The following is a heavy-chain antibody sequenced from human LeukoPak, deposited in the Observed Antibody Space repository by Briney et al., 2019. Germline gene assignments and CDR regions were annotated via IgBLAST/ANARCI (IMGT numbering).Heavy chain of an antibody. V-gene: IGHV4-34*01. J-gene: IGHJ5*02. CDR2: INHSGST. CDR3: AREGGISGIAARNWFDP. D-gene: IGHD6-6*01. CDR1: GGSFSGYY. Sequence: SETLSLTCAVYGGSFSGYYWSWIRQPPGKGLEWIGGINHSGSTNYNPSLKSRVTISVDTSKNQFSLKLSSVTAADTAVYYCAREGGISGIAARNWFDPWGQGTLVTVSS.